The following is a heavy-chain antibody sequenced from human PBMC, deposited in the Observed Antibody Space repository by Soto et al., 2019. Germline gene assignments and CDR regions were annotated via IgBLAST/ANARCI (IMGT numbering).Heavy chain of an antibody. V-gene: IGHV1-18*01. J-gene: IGHJ4*02. Sequence: QVPLVQSGTEVKKPGASVKVSCKASGYTLSNFGLSWVRQAPGQGLEWMGWISPSNGQTIYAQNFYGRVTMTTDTSTATAHMELRSLISDDTAVYYCARVIMIFGVANLGSYFDYWGQGTRVTVSA. CDR1: GYTLSNFG. CDR3: ARVIMIFGVANLGSYFDY. CDR2: ISPSNGQT. D-gene: IGHD3-3*01.